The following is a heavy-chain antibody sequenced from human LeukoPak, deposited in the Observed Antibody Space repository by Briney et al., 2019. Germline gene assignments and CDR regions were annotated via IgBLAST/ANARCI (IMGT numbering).Heavy chain of an antibody. CDR3: AGAYYYGSGEKYFDY. V-gene: IGHV3-11*01. D-gene: IGHD3-10*01. J-gene: IGHJ4*02. CDR2: ISSSGGTI. CDR1: RFTFSDYY. Sequence: PGGSLRLSCAVSRFTFSDYYMSWIRQAPGKGLEWVSYISSSGGTIYYADSVKGRFTISRDNAKNSLYLQMNSLRAEDTAVYYCAGAYYYGSGEKYFDYWGQGTLVTVSS.